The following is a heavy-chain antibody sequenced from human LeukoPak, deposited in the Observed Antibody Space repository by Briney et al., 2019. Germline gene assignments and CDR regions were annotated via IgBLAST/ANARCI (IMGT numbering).Heavy chain of an antibody. CDR1: GGSISSSSYY. D-gene: IGHD6-13*01. J-gene: IGHJ4*02. V-gene: IGHV4-39*07. Sequence: SETLSLTCTVSGGSISSSSYYWGWIRQPPGKGLEWIGSIYYSGNTYYNPSLKRRVTISVDTSNNQFSLKLISVTAADTAVYYCARGPSLAAAGTHLNHYFDSWGQGTLVTVSS. CDR3: ARGPSLAAAGTHLNHYFDS. CDR2: IYYSGNT.